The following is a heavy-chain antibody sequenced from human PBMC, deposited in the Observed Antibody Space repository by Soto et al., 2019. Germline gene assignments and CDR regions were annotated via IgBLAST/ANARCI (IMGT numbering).Heavy chain of an antibody. CDR2: IYWDGEK. D-gene: IGHD3-10*01. CDR3: ARRQSIMIRGANAFDI. J-gene: IGHJ3*02. CDR1: GFSLITTGAG. Sequence: QITLKESGPTLVQPTQTLTLTCSFSGFSLITTGAGVGWIRQPPGTAPEWLALIYWDGEKRYSPALKSRLTITKDSSKNQVVLTMTNMDPVDTATYYCARRQSIMIRGANAFDIWGQGTFLSVSS. V-gene: IGHV2-5*02.